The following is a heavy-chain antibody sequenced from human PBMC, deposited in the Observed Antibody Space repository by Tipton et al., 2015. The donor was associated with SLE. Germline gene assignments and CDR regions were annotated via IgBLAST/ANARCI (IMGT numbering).Heavy chain of an antibody. D-gene: IGHD1-26*01. CDR2: ISQSGST. Sequence: VKPSGTLSLTCIVSGDSISNSHWWSWVRQTPEKGLEWLGEISQSGSTNYNPSLKSRVSMSIDKSENEFSLKLYSVTAADTAVYFCVRGVGGPTFTFWFDPWGQGALVTVS. CDR1: GDSISNSHW. V-gene: IGHV4-4*02. J-gene: IGHJ5*02. CDR3: VRGVGGPTFTFWFDP.